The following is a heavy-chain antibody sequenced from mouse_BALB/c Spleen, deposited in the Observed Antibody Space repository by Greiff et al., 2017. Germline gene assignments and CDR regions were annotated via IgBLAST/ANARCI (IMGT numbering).Heavy chain of an antibody. CDR3: ARPFGYDGYWYFDV. CDR2: ISYSGST. Sequence: EVQLVESGPGLVKPSQSLSLTCTVTGYSITSDYAWNWIRQFPGNKLEWMGYISYSGSTSYNPSLKSRISITRDTSKNQFFLQLNSVTTEDTATYYCARPFGYDGYWYFDVWGAGTTVTVSS. V-gene: IGHV3-2*02. CDR1: GYSITSDYA. D-gene: IGHD2-2*01. J-gene: IGHJ1*01.